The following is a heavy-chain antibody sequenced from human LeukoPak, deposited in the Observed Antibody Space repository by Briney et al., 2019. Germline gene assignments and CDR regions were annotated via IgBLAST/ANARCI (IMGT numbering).Heavy chain of an antibody. V-gene: IGHV5-51*01. CDR2: IYPGDSDT. Sequence: GESLKISCKGSGYSFTSYWIGWVRQMPGKGLEWMGIIYPGDSDTRYSPSFQGQVTISADKSISTAYLQWSSLKASDTAMYYCARLGSAGSGSYSPDAFDIWGQGTMVTVSS. J-gene: IGHJ3*02. CDR3: ARLGSAGSGSYSPDAFDI. D-gene: IGHD3-10*01. CDR1: GYSFTSYW.